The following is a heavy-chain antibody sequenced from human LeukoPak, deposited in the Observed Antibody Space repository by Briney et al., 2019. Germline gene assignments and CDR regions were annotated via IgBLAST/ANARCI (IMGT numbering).Heavy chain of an antibody. J-gene: IGHJ4*02. CDR1: GFTFSSYT. V-gene: IGHV3-23*01. CDR3: ARSPPLGAFDY. Sequence: GGSLRLSCAASGFTFSSYTMSWVRQGPGKGLEWVSVISPGGGTSTSYADSVKGRFTISRDNSKNTLYLQMNNLRADDTAIYYCARSPPLGAFDYWGPGTLVTVSS. CDR2: ISPGGGTST. D-gene: IGHD4-17*01.